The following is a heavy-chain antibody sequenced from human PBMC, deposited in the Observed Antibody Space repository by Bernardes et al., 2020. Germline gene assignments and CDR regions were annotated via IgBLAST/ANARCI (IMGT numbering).Heavy chain of an antibody. CDR3: GASPPPGRRGTGMVRGVIPRYYSMDA. Sequence: SEPLSLTCAVYGGSFSGYYWNWIRQPPGKGLEWIGEINHSGSTNFNPSLKSRVTISVDTSKNQFSLKLTSVTAADTAVYYCGASPPPGRRGTGMVRGVIPRYYSMDAWGKGTTVTVSS. CDR2: INHSGST. CDR1: GGSFSGYY. V-gene: IGHV4-34*01. J-gene: IGHJ6*03. D-gene: IGHD3-10*01.